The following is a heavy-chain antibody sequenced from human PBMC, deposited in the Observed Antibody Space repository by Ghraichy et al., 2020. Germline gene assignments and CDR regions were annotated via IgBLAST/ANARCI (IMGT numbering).Heavy chain of an antibody. CDR3: ARHTGYSRGTDY. CDR2: IYYSGST. V-gene: IGHV4-59*08. Sequence: ASLNISCTVSGGSISSYYWSWIRQPPGKGLEWIGYIYYSGSTNYNPSLKSRVTISVDTSKNQFSLKLSSVTAADTAVYYCARHTGYSRGTDYWGQGTLVTVSS. CDR1: GGSISSYY. D-gene: IGHD6-13*01. J-gene: IGHJ4*02.